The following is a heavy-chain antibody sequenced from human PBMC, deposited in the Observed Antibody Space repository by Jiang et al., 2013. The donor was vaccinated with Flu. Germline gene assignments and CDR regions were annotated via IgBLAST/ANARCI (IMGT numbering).Heavy chain of an antibody. Sequence: LLKPSETLSLTCTVSGGSISSYYWSWIRQPPGKGLEYIGYIYYSGSTDYNPSLKSRVTISVDTSKNQFSLKLASVTAADTAVYYCARAGNFWSNTPPDYWGQGTLVTVSS. CDR2: IYYSGST. D-gene: IGHD3-3*01. CDR3: ARAGNFWSNTPPDY. J-gene: IGHJ4*02. V-gene: IGHV4-59*08. CDR1: GGSISSYY.